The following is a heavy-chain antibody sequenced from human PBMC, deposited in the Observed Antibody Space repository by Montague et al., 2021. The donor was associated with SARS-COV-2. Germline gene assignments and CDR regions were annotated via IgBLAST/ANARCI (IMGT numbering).Heavy chain of an antibody. D-gene: IGHD3-3*01. J-gene: IGHJ4*02. CDR1: GGSTSSSSYY. Sequence: SETLSLTCTVSGGSTSSSSYYWGWIRQPPGKGLEWIGSIYHSGSTYYNPSLKSRVTISVDTSKNQFSLTLSSVTAADTAVYYCARGSSFVTIFGVVITDPLFDYWGQGTLVTVSS. CDR3: ARGSSFVTIFGVVITDPLFDY. V-gene: IGHV4-39*07. CDR2: IYHSGST.